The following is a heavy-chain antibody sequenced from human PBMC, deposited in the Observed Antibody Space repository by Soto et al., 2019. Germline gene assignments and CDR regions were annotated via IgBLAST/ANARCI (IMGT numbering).Heavy chain of an antibody. CDR2: IIPIFGTA. CDR3: ARDREGGTTVSG. D-gene: IGHD1-1*01. V-gene: IGHV1-69*12. Sequence: QVQLVQSGAEVKKPGSSVKVSCKASGGTFSSYAISWVRQAPGQGLEWMGGIIPIFGTANYAQKFQGRVTITADESTSPASMELSSLRSEDTAVYYCARDREGGTTVSGWGQGTLVTVSS. J-gene: IGHJ4*02. CDR1: GGTFSSYA.